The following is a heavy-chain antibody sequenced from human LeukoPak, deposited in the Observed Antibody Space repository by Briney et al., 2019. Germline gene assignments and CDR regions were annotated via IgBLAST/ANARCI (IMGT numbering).Heavy chain of an antibody. CDR3: ARGIESASPPLGTFEI. CDR2: ISAYNGNT. V-gene: IGHV1-18*01. J-gene: IGHJ3*02. Sequence: ASVKVSYKASGYTFTSYGITWVRQAPGLGLEWMGWISAYNGNTNYAQKLQGRVTMTTDTSTSTAYMELTSLRSDDTAVYYCARGIESASPPLGTFEIWGQGTMVTVSS. D-gene: IGHD2-21*01. CDR1: GYTFTSYG.